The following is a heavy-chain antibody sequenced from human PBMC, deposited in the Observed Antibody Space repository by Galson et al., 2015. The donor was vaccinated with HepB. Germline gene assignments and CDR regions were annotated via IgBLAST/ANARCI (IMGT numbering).Heavy chain of an antibody. V-gene: IGHV1-69*04. Sequence: SVKVSCKASGGTFSSYAISWVRQAPGQGLEWMGRIIPILGTANYAQKFQGRVTITADKSTSTAYMELSSLRSEDTTVYYCARDQSSGYSSGPSLGNDFWGQGSLLTVSS. CDR2: IIPILGTA. D-gene: IGHD6-19*01. CDR1: GGTFSSYA. CDR3: ARDQSSGYSSGPSLGNDF. J-gene: IGHJ4*02.